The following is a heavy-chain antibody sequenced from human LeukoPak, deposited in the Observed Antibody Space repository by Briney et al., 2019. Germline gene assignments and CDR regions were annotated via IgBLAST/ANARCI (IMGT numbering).Heavy chain of an antibody. Sequence: ASVKVSCKVSRYTLTELSMHWVRQAPGKGLEWMGGFDPEDGETIYAQKFQGRVTMTEDTSTDTAYMELSSLRSEDTAVYYCANLYSSAGADFDYWGQEPWSPSPQ. J-gene: IGHJ4*01. CDR3: ANLYSSAGADFDY. V-gene: IGHV1-24*01. CDR1: RYTLTELS. D-gene: IGHD6-25*01. CDR2: FDPEDGET.